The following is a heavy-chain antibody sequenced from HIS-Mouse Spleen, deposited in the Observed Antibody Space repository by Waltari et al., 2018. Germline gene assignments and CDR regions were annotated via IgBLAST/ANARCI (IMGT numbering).Heavy chain of an antibody. CDR3: ARRSSADYYYYGMDV. CDR1: GGSISSSSYY. J-gene: IGHJ6*02. CDR2: INYSGST. V-gene: IGHV4-39*07. D-gene: IGHD6-25*01. Sequence: QLQLQESGPGLVKPSETLSLTCTVSGGSISSSSYYWGWIRKPPGKGLEWIGSINYSGSTDHNPSRKSRVTLSVDTSKNQFSLKLSSVTAAETAVYCCARRSSADYYYYGMDVWGQGTTVTVSS.